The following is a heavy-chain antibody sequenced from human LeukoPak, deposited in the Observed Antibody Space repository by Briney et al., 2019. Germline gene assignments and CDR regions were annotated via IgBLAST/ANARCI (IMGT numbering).Heavy chain of an antibody. V-gene: IGHV1-2*02. CDR1: RCTFAGYS. D-gene: IGHD1-26*01. CDR2: INPNSGGT. Sequence: ASVTVSCKASRCTFAGYSMHWVRQAPGQGLEWMGWINPNSGGTNYAQKFQGRVTMTGDTSISTAYMELSRLTSDDTAVYYCARGRGSYSLDYWGQGTLVTVSS. J-gene: IGHJ4*02. CDR3: ARGRGSYSLDY.